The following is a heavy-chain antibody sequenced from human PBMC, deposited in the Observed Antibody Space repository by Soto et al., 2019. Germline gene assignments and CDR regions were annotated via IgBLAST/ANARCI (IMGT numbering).Heavy chain of an antibody. CDR2: ISGSGGST. CDR1: GFTFSSYA. V-gene: IGHV3-23*01. J-gene: IGHJ4*02. D-gene: IGHD2-15*01. Sequence: EVQLLESGGGLVQPGGSLRLSCAASGFTFSSYAMSWVRQAPGKGLEWVSAISGSGGSTYYADSVKGRLTISRDNSKNTLYLQMNSLRAEDTAVYYCAKDIVVVVAATVNFDYWGQGTLVTVSS. CDR3: AKDIVVVVAATVNFDY.